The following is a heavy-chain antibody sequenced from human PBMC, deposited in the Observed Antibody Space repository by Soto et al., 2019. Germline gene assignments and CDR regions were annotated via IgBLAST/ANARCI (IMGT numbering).Heavy chain of an antibody. V-gene: IGHV3-23*01. Sequence: EVQLLESGGGLVQPGGSLRLSCVASGFTFSDYVMTWVRQAPGKGPEWVSTISASGTITHYADSVEGRFTISRDNSKNTMFLRLSSLRVEDTALCYCATLPWLGDLACTEYWGQGALVTVSS. D-gene: IGHD3-10*01. CDR3: ATLPWLGDLACTEY. J-gene: IGHJ4*02. CDR1: GFTFSDYV. CDR2: ISASGTIT.